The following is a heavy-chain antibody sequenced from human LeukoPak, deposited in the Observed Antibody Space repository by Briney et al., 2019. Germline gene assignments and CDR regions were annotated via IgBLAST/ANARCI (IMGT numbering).Heavy chain of an antibody. D-gene: IGHD4-17*01. Sequence: SETLSLTCTVSGGSISSSSYYWGWIRQPPGKGLEWIGSIYYSGSTYYNPSLKSRVTISVDTSKNQFSLKLSSVTAADTAVYYCARSSSDYGDNVPDYWGQGTLVTVSS. J-gene: IGHJ4*02. CDR3: ARSSSDYGDNVPDY. CDR1: GGSISSSSYY. CDR2: IYYSGST. V-gene: IGHV4-39*07.